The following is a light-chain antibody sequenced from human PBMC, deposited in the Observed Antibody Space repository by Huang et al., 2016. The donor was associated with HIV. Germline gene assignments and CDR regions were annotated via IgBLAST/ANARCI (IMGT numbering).Light chain of an antibody. Sequence: IVMTQSPDSLAVSLGERATSKCKSSQSLLSASNSQNYLAWYQQKVGQPPKLLIYCAATRAGGGPARFSGSGSGPEFSLTIADLQAEDVAIYYCQQYYTTPRTFGPGTKVEI. CDR2: CAA. V-gene: IGKV4-1*01. CDR1: QSLLSASNSQNY. CDR3: QQYYTTPRT. J-gene: IGKJ3*01.